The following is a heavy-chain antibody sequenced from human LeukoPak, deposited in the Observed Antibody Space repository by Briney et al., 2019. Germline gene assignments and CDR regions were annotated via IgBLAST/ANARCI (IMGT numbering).Heavy chain of an antibody. CDR1: GFTFSSYW. J-gene: IGHJ1*01. CDR2: IKSDGGT. Sequence: GGSLRLSCAAPGFTFSSYWMHWVRQAPGKGLVWVSRIKSDGGTNYADSVKGRFTISRDNAKNTLSLQMNSLRAEDTGVYYCARAPSEIGGYYPEYFRHWGQGTLVTVSS. V-gene: IGHV3-74*01. CDR3: ARAPSEIGGYYPEYFRH. D-gene: IGHD3-22*01.